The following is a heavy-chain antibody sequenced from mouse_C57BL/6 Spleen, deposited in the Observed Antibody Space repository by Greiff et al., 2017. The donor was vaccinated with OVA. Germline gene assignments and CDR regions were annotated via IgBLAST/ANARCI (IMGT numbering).Heavy chain of an antibody. D-gene: IGHD1-1*01. V-gene: IGHV1-50*01. CDR2: IDPSDSYT. CDR3: ARRDYYGSSYDAMDY. Sequence: VQLQQPGAELVKPGASVKLSCKASGYTLTSYWMQWVKQRPGQGLEWIGEIDPSDSYTNYNQKFKGKATLTVDTSSSTAYMQLSSLTSEDSAVYYCARRDYYGSSYDAMDYWGQGTSVTVSS. J-gene: IGHJ4*01. CDR1: GYTLTSYW.